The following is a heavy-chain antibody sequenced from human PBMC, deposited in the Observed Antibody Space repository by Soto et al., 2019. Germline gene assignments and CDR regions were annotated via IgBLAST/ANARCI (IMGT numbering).Heavy chain of an antibody. CDR1: GGSFSGYY. V-gene: IGHV4-34*01. CDR2: INHSGST. D-gene: IGHD6-19*01. Sequence: SETLSLTCAVYGGSFSGYYWSWIRQPPGKGLEWIGEINHSGSTNYNPSLKSRVTISVDTSKDQFSLKLSSVTAADTAVYYCARARRAPYSSGWYDAFDIWGQGTMVTVSS. J-gene: IGHJ3*02. CDR3: ARARRAPYSSGWYDAFDI.